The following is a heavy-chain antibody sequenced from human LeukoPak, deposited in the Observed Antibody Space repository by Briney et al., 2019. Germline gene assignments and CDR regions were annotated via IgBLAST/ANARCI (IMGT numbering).Heavy chain of an antibody. Sequence: PGGSLRLSCVASGFTFKNYAMNWVRQAPGKGLEWVSGVSGTGENIYYGDSVKGRFTISRDNSRNTLYLQMNSLRVDDMAVYYCAKEPSGANVVPADAFDLWGHGTMVTVSS. V-gene: IGHV3-23*01. CDR2: VSGTGENI. J-gene: IGHJ3*01. CDR1: GFTFKNYA. D-gene: IGHD6-6*01. CDR3: AKEPSGANVVPADAFDL.